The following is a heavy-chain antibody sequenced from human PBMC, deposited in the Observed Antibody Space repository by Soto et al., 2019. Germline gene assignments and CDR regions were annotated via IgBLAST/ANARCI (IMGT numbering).Heavy chain of an antibody. J-gene: IGHJ5*02. CDR3: ATINWGLLGWFDP. D-gene: IGHD7-27*01. V-gene: IGHV4-61*01. CDR2: IYYSGST. CDR1: GASITGGSSSTTY. Sequence: PSETLSLTCTASGASITGGSSSTTYWSWIRQPPGKGLEWIGYIYYSGSTDYNPSLNSRVTISIDASKNQFSLELTSVTAADTAVYYCATINWGLLGWFDPWGRGTLVTVSS.